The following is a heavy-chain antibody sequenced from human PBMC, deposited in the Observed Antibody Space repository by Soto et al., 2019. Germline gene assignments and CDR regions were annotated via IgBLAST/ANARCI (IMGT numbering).Heavy chain of an antibody. D-gene: IGHD6-13*01. J-gene: IGHJ4*02. CDR2: IKSKTDGGTT. CDR1: GFTFSNAW. CDR3: TSIRPGIAAAGKRVLFDY. V-gene: IGHV3-15*01. Sequence: GGSLRLSCAASGFTFSNAWMSWVRQAPGKGLEWVGRIKSKTDGGTTDYAAPVKGRFTISRDDSKNPLYLQMNSLKTEDTAVYYCTSIRPGIAAAGKRVLFDYWGQGTLVTVSS.